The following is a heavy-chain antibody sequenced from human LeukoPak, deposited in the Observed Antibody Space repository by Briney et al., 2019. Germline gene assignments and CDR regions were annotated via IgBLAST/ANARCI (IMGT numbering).Heavy chain of an antibody. CDR1: GFTFSGYW. J-gene: IGHJ4*02. Sequence: QPGGSLRLSCAASGFTFSGYWMNWVRQAPGKGLEWVANIKKEGSEKYYVDSVKGRFTISRDNAKNSLYLQMNSLRAEDTAVYYCAREDGYCSGGNCYSYFVSWGQGTLVTVSS. CDR3: AREDGYCSGGNCYSYFVS. CDR2: IKKEGSEK. D-gene: IGHD2-15*01. V-gene: IGHV3-7*01.